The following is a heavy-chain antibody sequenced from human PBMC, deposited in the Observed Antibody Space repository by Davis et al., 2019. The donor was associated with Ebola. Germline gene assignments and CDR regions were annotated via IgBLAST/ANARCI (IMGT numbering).Heavy chain of an antibody. Sequence: PGGSLRLSCAASGFTFRDYYMSWIRQPPGEGLQWVSTVSISGRDTYYIDSVMGRFTVSRDNSKNTVFLQMNSLRAEDTAHYYCAQGSSPDNWGPGTLVTVSS. CDR1: GFTFRDYY. CDR2: VSISGRDT. D-gene: IGHD6-6*01. CDR3: AQGSSPDN. J-gene: IGHJ4*02. V-gene: IGHV3-23*01.